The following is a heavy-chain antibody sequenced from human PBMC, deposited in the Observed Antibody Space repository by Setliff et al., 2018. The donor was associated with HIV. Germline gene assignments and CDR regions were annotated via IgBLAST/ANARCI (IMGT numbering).Heavy chain of an antibody. CDR2: VHYGGSI. V-gene: IGHV4-38-2*01. CDR3: VRPSFGIGGGSMFDS. D-gene: IGHD3-3*01. CDR1: GYSISSGHY. Sequence: LSLTCAVSGYSISSGHYWGFIRQSPGKGLEWIASVHYGGSIFYNPSLKSRVTLSVGTSKRQFFLNLSSATTADTAMYYCVRPSFGIGGGSMFDSWGQGIVVTVSS. J-gene: IGHJ4*02.